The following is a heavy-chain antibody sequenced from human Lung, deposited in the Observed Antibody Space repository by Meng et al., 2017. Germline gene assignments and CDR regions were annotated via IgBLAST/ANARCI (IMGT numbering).Heavy chain of an antibody. CDR2: INSYVGNT. D-gene: IGHD6-13*01. Sequence: QVQLEQSGVEVKKPGASVKVSCKASGYTFASSATYGITWVRQAPEQGLEWMGWINSYVGNTNYAQNLQGRVTMTTETSTSTAYMELRSLRSDDTAVYYCARDSNGIASALRTWGQGTLVTVSS. CDR3: ARDSNGIASALRT. CDR1: GYTFASSATYG. J-gene: IGHJ5*02. V-gene: IGHV1-18*01.